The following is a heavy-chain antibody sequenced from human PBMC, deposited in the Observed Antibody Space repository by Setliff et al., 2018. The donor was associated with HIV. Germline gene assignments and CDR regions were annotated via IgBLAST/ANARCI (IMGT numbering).Heavy chain of an antibody. Sequence: PGGSLRLSCAASGFTFRNYKMNWVRQAPGKGLEWVSSIDIGRGDIYYADSVKGRFTVSRDNAKNSLYLQMNSLVAEDTAVYYCARDFRDYVGEFDYWGQGTLVTVSS. CDR1: GFTFRNYK. CDR3: ARDFRDYVGEFDY. CDR2: IDIGRGDI. D-gene: IGHD1-26*01. V-gene: IGHV3-21*06. J-gene: IGHJ4*02.